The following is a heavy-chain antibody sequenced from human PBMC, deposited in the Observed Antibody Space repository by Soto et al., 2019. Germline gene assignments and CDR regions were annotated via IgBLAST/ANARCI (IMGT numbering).Heavy chain of an antibody. J-gene: IGHJ4*01. CDR1: GFTFSSYS. D-gene: IGHD3-9*01. Sequence: KPGGSLRLSCAASGFTFSSYSMNWVRQAPGKGLEWVSSISSSSSYIYYADSVKGRFTISRDNAKNSLYLQMNSLRAEDTAVYYCARDDILTRYQCDYWGHGTLVTVSS. CDR3: ARDDILTRYQCDY. CDR2: ISSSSSYI. V-gene: IGHV3-21*01.